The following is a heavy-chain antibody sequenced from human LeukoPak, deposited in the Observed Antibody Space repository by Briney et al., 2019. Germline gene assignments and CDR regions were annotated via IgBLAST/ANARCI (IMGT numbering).Heavy chain of an antibody. CDR3: ARDPTTGDDAFDI. CDR1: GYTFTGYY. V-gene: IGHV1-2*02. CDR2: INPNSGGT. D-gene: IGHD7-27*01. J-gene: IGHJ3*02. Sequence: GASVKVSCKASGYTFTGYYMHWVRQAPGQGLEWMGWINPNSGGTNYAQKFQGRVTMTRDTSISTAYMELSRLRSDDTAVYYCARDPTTGDDAFDIWGQGTMVTVSS.